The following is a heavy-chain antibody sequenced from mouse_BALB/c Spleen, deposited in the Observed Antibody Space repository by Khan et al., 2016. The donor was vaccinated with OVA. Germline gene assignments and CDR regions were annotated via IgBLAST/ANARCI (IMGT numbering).Heavy chain of an antibody. V-gene: IGHV5-17*02. CDR1: GFTFSSYG. D-gene: IGHD1-1*01. CDR2: ISGDSNTI. Sequence: EVQLVESGGGLVQSGGSRKLSCVASGFTFSSYGMHWVRQAPEKGLEWVAYISGDSNTIYYADTVKGRFTISRDNPKNTLFLQMTSLMSEDTARYFCATSYFYGYYFDYWGPGTTLTVSS. CDR3: ATSYFYGYYFDY. J-gene: IGHJ2*01.